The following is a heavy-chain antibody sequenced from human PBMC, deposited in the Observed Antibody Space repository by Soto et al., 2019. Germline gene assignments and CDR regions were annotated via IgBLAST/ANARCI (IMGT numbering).Heavy chain of an antibody. CDR2: ISGYNGNT. CDR1: GYTFTSHG. Sequence: QVQLVQSGAAVKKPGASVKVSCKASGYTFTSHGISWVRQAPGQGPEWMGWISGYNGNTNYAQKVHGRVTMTTDTSTSTAYMELRSLTSDDTSVYYCTRGAGQTHDYGGPLDNWGQGTLVTVSS. J-gene: IGHJ4*02. V-gene: IGHV1-18*04. CDR3: TRGAGQTHDYGGPLDN. D-gene: IGHD4-17*01.